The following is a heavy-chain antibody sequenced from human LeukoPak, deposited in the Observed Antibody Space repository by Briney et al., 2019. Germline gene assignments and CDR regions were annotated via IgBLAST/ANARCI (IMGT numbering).Heavy chain of an antibody. V-gene: IGHV4-59*08. CDR2: IYYSGST. CDR3: ARFRVGELLYRGDFDY. Sequence: SETLSLTCTVSGGSISSYYWSWIRQPPGKGLEWIGYIYYSGSTNYNPSLKSRVTISVDTSKNQFSLKLSSVTAADTAVYYCARFRVGELLYRGDFDYWGQGTLVTVSS. CDR1: GGSISSYY. J-gene: IGHJ4*02. D-gene: IGHD3-10*01.